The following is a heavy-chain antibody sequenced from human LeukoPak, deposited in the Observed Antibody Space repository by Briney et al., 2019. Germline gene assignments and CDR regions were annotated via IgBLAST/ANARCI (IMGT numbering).Heavy chain of an antibody. CDR2: IYTSGST. Sequence: PSQTLSLTCTVSGGSISSGSYYWSWIRQPAGTGLEWIGRIYTSGSTNYNPSLKSRVTIPVDTSKNQFSLKLSSVTAADTAVYYCARDSAHFWSGYAFDIWGQGTMVTVSS. D-gene: IGHD3-3*02. CDR1: GGSISSGSYY. CDR3: ARDSAHFWSGYAFDI. V-gene: IGHV4-61*02. J-gene: IGHJ3*02.